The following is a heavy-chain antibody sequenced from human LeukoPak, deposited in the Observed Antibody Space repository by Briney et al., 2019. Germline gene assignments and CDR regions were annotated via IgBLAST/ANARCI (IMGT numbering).Heavy chain of an antibody. Sequence: PGRSLRLSCAASGFTFSSYAMHWVRQAPGKGLEWVAVISYDGSNKYYADSVKGRFTISRDNSKNTLYLQMNSLRAEDTAVYYCAKDSSAVVVVPAATNFDYWGQGTLVTVSS. CDR2: ISYDGSNK. CDR1: GFTFSSYA. V-gene: IGHV3-30*04. J-gene: IGHJ4*02. CDR3: AKDSSAVVVVPAATNFDY. D-gene: IGHD2-2*01.